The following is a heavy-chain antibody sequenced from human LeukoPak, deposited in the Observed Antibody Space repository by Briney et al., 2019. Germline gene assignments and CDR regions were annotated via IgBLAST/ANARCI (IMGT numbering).Heavy chain of an antibody. J-gene: IGHJ6*02. V-gene: IGHV1-2*02. CDR3: ARDGYNSRWYYYYGMDV. D-gene: IGHD5-24*01. CDR2: INPNSGGT. Sequence: GASVKVSCKASGYTFTGYYMHWVRQAPGQGLEWMGWINPNSGGTNYAQKFQGRVTMTRDTSISTAYMELSRLRSDDTAVYYCARDGYNSRWYYYYGMDVWGQGTTVTVPS. CDR1: GYTFTGYY.